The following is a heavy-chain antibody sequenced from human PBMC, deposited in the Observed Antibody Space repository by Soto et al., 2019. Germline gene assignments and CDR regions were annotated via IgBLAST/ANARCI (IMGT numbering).Heavy chain of an antibody. CDR3: ARSDYSCGMDV. J-gene: IGHJ6*02. V-gene: IGHV4-39*01. CDR2: IHYSGST. Sequence: QLQLQESGPGLVKPSETLSLTCTVSGGSISSSSYYWGWIRQPPGKGLEWIGSIHYSGSTYYNPSLKSRVPISVDTSKNQCSLKLSSVTAADTAVYYCARSDYSCGMDVWGQGTTVTVSS. CDR1: GGSISSSSYY.